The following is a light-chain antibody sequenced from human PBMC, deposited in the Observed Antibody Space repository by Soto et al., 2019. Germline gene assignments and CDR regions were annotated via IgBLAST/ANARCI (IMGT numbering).Light chain of an antibody. CDR1: QTIIRN. CDR3: QQYSSWPPWT. Sequence: EIVMTQSPATLSVSPGERVTLSCRASQTIIRNLAWYQQKPGQSPRLLIYGASARATGIPARFSGSGSGTEFTLTISSLQSEDFGIYYCQQYSSWPPWTFGQGTKVEVK. J-gene: IGKJ1*01. V-gene: IGKV3-15*01. CDR2: GAS.